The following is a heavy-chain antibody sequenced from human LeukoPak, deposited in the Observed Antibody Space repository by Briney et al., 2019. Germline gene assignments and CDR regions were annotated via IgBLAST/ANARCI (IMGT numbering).Heavy chain of an antibody. CDR3: ARDGGVGIVVVPAAHRALGY. CDR1: GGTFSSYA. V-gene: IGHV1-69*13. J-gene: IGHJ4*02. D-gene: IGHD2-2*01. Sequence: ASVKVSCKASGGTFSSYAISWVRQAPGQGLEWMGGIIPIFGTANYAQKFQGRVTITADESTSTAYMELSSLRSEDTAVYYCARDGGVGIVVVPAAHRALGYWGQGTLVTVSS. CDR2: IIPIFGTA.